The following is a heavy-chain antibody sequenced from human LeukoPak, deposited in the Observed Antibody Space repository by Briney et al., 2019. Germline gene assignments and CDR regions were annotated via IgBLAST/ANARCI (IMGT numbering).Heavy chain of an antibody. D-gene: IGHD3-22*01. CDR2: INPNSGGT. CDR3: ARSGGYDSTFDY. CDR1: GYTFTDYY. Sequence: ASVKVSRKASGYTFTDYYIHWVRQAPGQGLEWMGRINPNSGGTNYAQKFQGRVTMTRDTSISTAYMELSRLKSDDTAVYYCARSGGYDSTFDYWGQGTLVTVSS. J-gene: IGHJ4*02. V-gene: IGHV1-2*06.